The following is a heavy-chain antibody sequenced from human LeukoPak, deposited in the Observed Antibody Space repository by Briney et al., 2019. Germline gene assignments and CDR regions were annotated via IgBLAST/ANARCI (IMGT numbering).Heavy chain of an antibody. CDR2: INSDGSST. Sequence: GGSLRLSCAASGFTFSSYWMHWVSHAPGKGLVWVSRINSDGSSTSYADSVKGRFTISRDNAKNTLYLQMNSLRAEDTAIYYCAKDTAVQFLEPAFWGQGTLVTVSS. CDR3: AKDTAVQFLEPAF. J-gene: IGHJ4*02. V-gene: IGHV3-74*01. D-gene: IGHD3-3*01. CDR1: GFTFSSYW.